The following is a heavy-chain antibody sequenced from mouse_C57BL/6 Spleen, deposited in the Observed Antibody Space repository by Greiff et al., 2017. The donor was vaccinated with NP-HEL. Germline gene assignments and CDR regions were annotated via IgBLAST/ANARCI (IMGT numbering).Heavy chain of an antibody. CDR3: ARSGLLRYSIDY. V-gene: IGHV1-54*01. CDR2: INPGSGGT. CDR1: GYAFTNYL. D-gene: IGHD1-1*01. Sequence: QVQLKQSGAELVRPGTSVKVSCKASGYAFTNYLIEWVKQRPGQGLEWIGVINPGSGGTNYNEKFKGKATLTADKSSSTAYMQLSSLTSEDSAVYFGARSGLLRYSIDYWGQGTTLTVSS. J-gene: IGHJ2*01.